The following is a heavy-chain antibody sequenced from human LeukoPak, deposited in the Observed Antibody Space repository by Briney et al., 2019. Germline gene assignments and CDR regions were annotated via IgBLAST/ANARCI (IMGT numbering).Heavy chain of an antibody. CDR3: AKGGWLEY. D-gene: IGHD5-24*01. CDR1: GFTFSSSA. Sequence: PGGSLRLSCAASGFTFSSSAMSWVRQALGKGLEWVSRISANDGSTYYADSVKGRFTISRDSSKTTLYLQMNSLRPEDTAVYYCAKGGWLEYWGQGTLVTVSS. CDR2: ISANDGST. J-gene: IGHJ4*02. V-gene: IGHV3-23*01.